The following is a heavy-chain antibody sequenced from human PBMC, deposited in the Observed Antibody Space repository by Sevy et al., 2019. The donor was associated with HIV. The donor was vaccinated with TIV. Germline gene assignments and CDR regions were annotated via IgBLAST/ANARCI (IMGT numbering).Heavy chain of an antibody. V-gene: IGHV3-7*01. D-gene: IGHD3-22*01. Sequence: GGSLRLSCAASGFTFSSYWMSWVSQAPGKGLEWVANIKQDGSEKYYVDSVKGRFTISRDNAKNSLYLQMNSLRAEDTAVYYCARDRPHYYDSSGLVLGYWGQGTLVTVSS. J-gene: IGHJ4*02. CDR3: ARDRPHYYDSSGLVLGY. CDR2: IKQDGSEK. CDR1: GFTFSSYW.